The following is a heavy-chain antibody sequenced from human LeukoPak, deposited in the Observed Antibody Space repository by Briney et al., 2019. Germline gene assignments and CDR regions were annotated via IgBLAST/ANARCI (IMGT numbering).Heavy chain of an antibody. J-gene: IGHJ4*02. CDR1: GFTFSSYS. CDR2: ISSSSSTI. V-gene: IGHV3-48*01. D-gene: IGHD3-22*01. CDR3: ARDRGGYDY. Sequence: GGSLRLSCAASGFTFSSYSMNWVRQAPGKGLEWVSYISSSSSTIYYADSVKGRFTISRDNAKNSLYLQMNSLRAEDTAVYCCARDRGGYDYWGQGTPVTVSS.